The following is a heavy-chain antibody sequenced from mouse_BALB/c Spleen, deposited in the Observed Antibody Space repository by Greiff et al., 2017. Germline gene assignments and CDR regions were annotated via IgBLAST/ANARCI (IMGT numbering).Heavy chain of an antibody. CDR2: ISSGGSYT. V-gene: IGHV5-9-3*01. J-gene: IGHJ4*01. CDR3: ARMIITTVVATPYAMDY. D-gene: IGHD1-1*01. CDR1: GFTFSSYA. Sequence: DVKLVESGGGLVKPGGSLKLSCAASGFTFSSYAMSWVRQTPEKRLEWVATISSGGSYTYYPDSVKGRFTISRDNAKNTLYLQMSSLRSEDTAMYYCARMIITTVVATPYAMDYWGQGTSVTVSS.